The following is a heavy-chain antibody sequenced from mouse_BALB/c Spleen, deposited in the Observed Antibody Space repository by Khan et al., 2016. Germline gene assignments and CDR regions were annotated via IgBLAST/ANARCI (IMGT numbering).Heavy chain of an antibody. CDR2: ISSGSSTI. CDR3: ARGDY. CDR1: GFTFSRFG. V-gene: IGHV5-17*02. J-gene: IGHJ2*01. Sequence: EVELVESGGGLVQPGGSRKLSCAASGFTFSRFGMHWVRQAPEKGLEWVAYISSGSSTIYYADTLKGRFTISRDNPKNALFLQMTSLRSEDTAMYYCARGDYWGQGTTHTVSS.